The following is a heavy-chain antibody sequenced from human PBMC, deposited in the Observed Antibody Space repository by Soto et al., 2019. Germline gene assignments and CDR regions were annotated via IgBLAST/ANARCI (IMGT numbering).Heavy chain of an antibody. Sequence: GGSLRLSCAVSGFTFTNYWMHWVRQAPGQGLVWVSRINSDGSVTNYADSVKGRFTTSRDNAKNTLYLQMNSLRAEDTAVYYCARDPTLSGMDGWGQGTTVTVAS. CDR3: ARDPTLSGMDG. CDR2: INSDGSVT. D-gene: IGHD4-17*01. V-gene: IGHV3-74*01. CDR1: GFTFTNYW. J-gene: IGHJ6*02.